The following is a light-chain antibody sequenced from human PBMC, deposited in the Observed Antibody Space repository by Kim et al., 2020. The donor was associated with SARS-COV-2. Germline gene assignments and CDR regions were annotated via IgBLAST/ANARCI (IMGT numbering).Light chain of an antibody. V-gene: IGKV1-39*01. J-gene: IGKJ5*01. Sequence: DIQMSQSPSSLSASVGDSVTITCRASQYIANHLNWYQQKPGKAPKVVIYVASTLQSGVPSRFSGSGSGTDFTLAIKNVQPEDFATYFCQQSYRTPITFGQGTRLGIK. CDR1: QYIANH. CDR2: VAS. CDR3: QQSYRTPIT.